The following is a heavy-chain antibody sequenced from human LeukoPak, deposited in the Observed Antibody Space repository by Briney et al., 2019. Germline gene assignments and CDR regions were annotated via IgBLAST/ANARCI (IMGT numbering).Heavy chain of an antibody. Sequence: SETLSLTCTVSGDSISSYFWTWIRQSPGKGLEWIGYVHDSGSTNYNPSLESQVTISADTSKNQFSLKLTSVTAADTAVYYCARDHIRRGCGTNICYPMDVWGKGTTVTVSS. CDR2: VHDSGST. V-gene: IGHV4-59*01. CDR3: ARDHIRRGCGTNICYPMDV. CDR1: GDSISSYF. D-gene: IGHD2-2*01. J-gene: IGHJ6*04.